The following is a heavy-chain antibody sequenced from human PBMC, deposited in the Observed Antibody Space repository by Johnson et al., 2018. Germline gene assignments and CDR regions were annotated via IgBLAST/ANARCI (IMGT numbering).Heavy chain of an antibody. CDR1: GFTFSSYA. V-gene: IGHV3-64*01. CDR2: MSTSGGST. J-gene: IGHJ3*01. Sequence: VQLVESGGGLVQPGGSLRLSCAASGFTFSSYAMHWVRQAPGKGLEYVSAMSTSGGSTYYANSVKGRFTISRDNSKNTLYLQMGGLRAEDMAVYYCSGGPLPFTMLVDAFDLWGQGTMVTVSS. CDR3: SGGPLPFTMLVDAFDL. D-gene: IGHD3-22*01.